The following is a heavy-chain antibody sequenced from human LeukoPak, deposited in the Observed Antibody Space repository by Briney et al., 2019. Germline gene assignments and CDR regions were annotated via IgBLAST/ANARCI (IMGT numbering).Heavy chain of an antibody. Sequence: GGSLRLSCAASGFTFSRYSINWVRQAPGKGLEWVSYISNRISTIYYADSVKGRFTISRDNAKNSLYLQMNSLRDEDTAVYYCARDLDYYGSGNDYWGQGTLVTVSS. D-gene: IGHD3-10*01. CDR1: GFTFSRYS. CDR2: ISNRISTI. V-gene: IGHV3-48*02. CDR3: ARDLDYYGSGNDY. J-gene: IGHJ4*02.